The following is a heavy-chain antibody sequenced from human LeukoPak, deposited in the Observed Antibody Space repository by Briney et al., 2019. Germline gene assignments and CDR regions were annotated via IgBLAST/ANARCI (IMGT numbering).Heavy chain of an antibody. Sequence: PGGSLRLSCSASGFTFSYYAIHWVRQAPGKGLEGVALIWSDGSNKYYADSVKGRITISRDNSKHTVYLQMNSLRAEDTAVYYCARELFGSGSCPDGWGQGTLVTVSS. CDR1: GFTFSYYA. CDR2: IWSDGSNK. CDR3: ARELFGSGSCPDG. D-gene: IGHD3-10*01. J-gene: IGHJ4*02. V-gene: IGHV3-33*01.